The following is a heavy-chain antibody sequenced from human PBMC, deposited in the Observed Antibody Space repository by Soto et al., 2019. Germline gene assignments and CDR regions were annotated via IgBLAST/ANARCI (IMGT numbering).Heavy chain of an antibody. D-gene: IGHD5-12*01. CDR1: GFTFSSYA. Sequence: EVQVLESGGGLVQPWGSLRLSYAASGFTFSSYAMSWVRQAPGKGLEWVSTISSSGDSTLYADSVKGRFTISRDNSKNTLYLQVNSLRVEDTAVYYCARGGVYSGYDWGQGTLVTVSS. J-gene: IGHJ4*02. CDR3: ARGGVYSGYD. V-gene: IGHV3-23*01. CDR2: ISSSGDST.